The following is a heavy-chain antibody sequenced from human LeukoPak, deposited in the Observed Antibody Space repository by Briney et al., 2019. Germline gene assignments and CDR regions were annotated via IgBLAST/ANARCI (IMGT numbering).Heavy chain of an antibody. CDR3: ARDGGVDSSSWYYFDY. D-gene: IGHD6-13*01. CDR1: GFTVSSNY. Sequence: GGSLRLSCAASGFTVSSNYMSWVRQAPGKGLEWVLVIYSGGSTYYAGSVKGRFTISRDNSKNTLYLQMNSLRAEDTAVYYCARDGGVDSSSWYYFDYWGQGTLVTVSS. CDR2: IYSGGST. V-gene: IGHV3-66*01. J-gene: IGHJ4*02.